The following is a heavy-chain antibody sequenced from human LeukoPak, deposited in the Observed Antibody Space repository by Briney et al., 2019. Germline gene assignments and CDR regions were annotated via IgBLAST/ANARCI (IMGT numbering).Heavy chain of an antibody. Sequence: GGSLRLSCAASRFIFSSYGMHWVRQSPGKGLEWVAFIRYDGSSKYYADSVKGRFTISRDNSKNTLHLQMNSLRAEDTAVYYCAKDPGYRSTISYYDKERGFRLWGQGTLVTVSS. D-gene: IGHD2-2*01. CDR2: IRYDGSSK. CDR3: AKDPGYRSTISYYDKERGFRL. V-gene: IGHV3-30*02. CDR1: RFIFSSYG. J-gene: IGHJ1*01.